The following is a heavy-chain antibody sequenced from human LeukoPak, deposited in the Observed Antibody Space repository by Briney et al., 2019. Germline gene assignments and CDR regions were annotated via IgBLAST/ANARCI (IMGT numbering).Heavy chain of an antibody. CDR2: IVVVSGNT. J-gene: IGHJ5*02. CDR1: GFTFTSSA. Sequence: SVKVSCKASGFTFTSSAMQWVRQARGQRLEWIGWIVVVSGNTNYAQKFQERVTITRDMSTSTAYMELSSLRSEDTAVYYCAREGAAAEDVNWFDPWGQGTLVTVSS. D-gene: IGHD6-25*01. CDR3: AREGAAAEDVNWFDP. V-gene: IGHV1-58*02.